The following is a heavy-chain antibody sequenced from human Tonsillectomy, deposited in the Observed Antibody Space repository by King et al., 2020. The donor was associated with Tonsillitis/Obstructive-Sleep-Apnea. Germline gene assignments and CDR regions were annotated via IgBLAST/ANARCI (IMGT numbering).Heavy chain of an antibody. CDR3: ARGSEYSSGWYEPPRY. CDR1: GGTFSSYA. CDR2: IIPILGIA. Sequence: QLVQSGAEVKKPGSSVKVSCKASGGTFSSYAISWVRQAPGQGLEWMGGIIPILGIANYAQKFQGRVTITADKSTSTAYMELSSLRSEDTAVYYCARGSEYSSGWYEPPRYWGQGTLVTVSS. V-gene: IGHV1-69*10. D-gene: IGHD6-19*01. J-gene: IGHJ4*02.